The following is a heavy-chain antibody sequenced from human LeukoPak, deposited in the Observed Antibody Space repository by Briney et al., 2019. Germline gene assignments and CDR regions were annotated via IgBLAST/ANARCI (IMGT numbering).Heavy chain of an antibody. D-gene: IGHD6-19*01. V-gene: IGHV4-59*08. Sequence: SETLSLTCSVSGGSISTYYWSWIRQPPGKGLELIGYVYYSGITNYNPSLKSRVTISVDRSKSQFSLKLSSVTAADTAVYYCARRLAVTGRYYFDYWGQGTLVTVSS. CDR1: GGSISTYY. CDR3: ARRLAVTGRYYFDY. CDR2: VYYSGIT. J-gene: IGHJ4*02.